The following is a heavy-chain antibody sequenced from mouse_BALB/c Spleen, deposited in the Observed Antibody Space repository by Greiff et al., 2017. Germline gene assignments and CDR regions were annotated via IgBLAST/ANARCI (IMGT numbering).Heavy chain of an antibody. D-gene: IGHD2-4*01. CDR2: INPYNGDT. V-gene: IGHV1-20*02. J-gene: IGHJ2*01. CDR3: ARGDYDVDY. Sequence: EVKLQESGPELVKPGASVKISCKASGYSFTGYFMNWVMQSHGKSLEWIGRINPYNGDTFYNQKFKGKATLTVDKSSSTAHMELRTLASEDSAVYYCARGDYDVDYWGQGTTLTVSS. CDR1: GYSFTGYF.